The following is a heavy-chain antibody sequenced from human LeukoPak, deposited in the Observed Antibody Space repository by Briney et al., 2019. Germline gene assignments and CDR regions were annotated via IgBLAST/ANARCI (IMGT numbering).Heavy chain of an antibody. CDR2: IYYSGST. CDR3: ARVVHGMAV. J-gene: IGHJ6*04. CDR1: GGSISSYY. Sequence: SETLSLTCTVSGGSISSYYWSWIRQPPGKGLEWIGDIYYSGSTNYNPSLKSRVTISVDTSKNQFSLKLSSVTAADTAVYYCARVVHGMAVWGEGTTVTVSS. V-gene: IGHV4-59*01.